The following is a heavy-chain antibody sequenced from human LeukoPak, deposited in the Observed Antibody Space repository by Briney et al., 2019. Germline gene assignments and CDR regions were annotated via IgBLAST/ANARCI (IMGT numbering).Heavy chain of an antibody. CDR3: AKDLFSGTVATPYFYYYGMDV. CDR2: ISGDGGSR. Sequence: GGSLRLSCAASGFTFDDYAMRWVRQAPGKGLEWVSLISGDGGSRYFADSVKGRFTISRDNSKISLYLQMNSLRTEDTALYYCAKDLFSGTVATPYFYYYGMDVWGQGTTVTVSS. D-gene: IGHD6-19*01. CDR1: GFTFDDYA. V-gene: IGHV3-43*02. J-gene: IGHJ6*02.